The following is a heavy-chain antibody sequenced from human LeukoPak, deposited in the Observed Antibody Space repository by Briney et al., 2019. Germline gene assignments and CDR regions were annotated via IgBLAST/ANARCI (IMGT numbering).Heavy chain of an antibody. J-gene: IGHJ6*03. CDR2: IYYSGST. V-gene: IGHV4-61*05. D-gene: IGHD6-6*01. CDR1: GGSISSSSYY. CDR3: ARGKPYSSSYPYYYYMDV. Sequence: SETLSLTCTVSGGSISSSSYYWGWIRQPPGKGLEWIGYIYYSGSTNYNPSLKSRVTISVDTSKNQFSLKLSSVTAADTAVYYCARGKPYSSSYPYYYYMDVWGKGTTVTVSS.